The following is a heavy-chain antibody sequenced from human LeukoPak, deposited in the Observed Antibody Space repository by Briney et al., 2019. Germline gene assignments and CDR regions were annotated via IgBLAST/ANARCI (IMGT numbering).Heavy chain of an antibody. CDR3: ARGYCSGGSCYSVENWFDP. J-gene: IGHJ5*02. CDR2: INPSSGGT. D-gene: IGHD2-15*01. Sequence: GASVKVSCKASRYTFTNYYLHWVRQAPGQGLEWMGRINPSSGGTDYAQKFQGRVTMTRDTSISTAYMELSRLRSDDTAMYYCARGYCSGGSCYSVENWFDPWGQGTLVTVSS. CDR1: RYTFTNYY. V-gene: IGHV1-2*06.